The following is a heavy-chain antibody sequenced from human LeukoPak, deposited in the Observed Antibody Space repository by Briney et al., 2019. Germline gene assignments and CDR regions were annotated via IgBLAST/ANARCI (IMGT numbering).Heavy chain of an antibody. CDR3: ARDMGWNGLVDS. CDR1: GGSISRGNYY. CDR2: IYTSGST. J-gene: IGHJ4*02. Sequence: SETLSLTCTVSGGSISRGNYYWSWMRQPAGKGLEWIGRIYTSGSTNYNPSLKSRVTISVDTSKNQFSLKLSSVTAADTAVYYCARDMGWNGLVDSWGQGTLVTVSS. V-gene: IGHV4-61*02. D-gene: IGHD1-1*01.